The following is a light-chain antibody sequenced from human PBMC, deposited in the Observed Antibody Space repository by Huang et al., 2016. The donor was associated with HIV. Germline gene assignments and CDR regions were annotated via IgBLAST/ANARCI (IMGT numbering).Light chain of an antibody. CDR3: QQYNNWPPWT. V-gene: IGKV3-15*01. CDR2: GAS. J-gene: IGKJ1*01. Sequence: EIVMTQSPATLSVSPGERVTLSCRASQSVSSNLAWYQHKIGQAPRLLIYGASTRATVIPARFSGSASGTEFTLTISSLQSEDFAVYYCQQYNNWPPWTFGQGTKVEIK. CDR1: QSVSSN.